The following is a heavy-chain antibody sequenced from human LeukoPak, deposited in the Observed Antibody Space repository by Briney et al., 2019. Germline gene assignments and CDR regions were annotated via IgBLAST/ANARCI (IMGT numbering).Heavy chain of an antibody. Sequence: ASVKVSCKASGYTFTSYYMHWVRQAPGQGLEWMGIITPSGGSTSSAQKFQGRVTMTRDMSTSTVYMELRSLRSEDTAVYYCARAGYDFWSGYYGVGDYYYYYMDVWGKGTTVTVSS. CDR2: ITPSGGST. J-gene: IGHJ6*03. CDR1: GYTFTSYY. V-gene: IGHV1-46*01. CDR3: ARAGYDFWSGYYGVGDYYYYYMDV. D-gene: IGHD3-3*01.